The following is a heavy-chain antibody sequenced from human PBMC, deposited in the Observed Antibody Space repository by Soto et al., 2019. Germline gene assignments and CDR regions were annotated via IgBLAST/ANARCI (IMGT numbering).Heavy chain of an antibody. D-gene: IGHD2-2*01. CDR1: GFTFSHSW. CDR3: VGDDWGPAHI. CDR2: IKEDGSEI. J-gene: IGHJ4*02. V-gene: IGHV3-7*04. Sequence: GWSLRLSCAASGFTFSHSWMSVVRQATGKGLEWVANIKEDGSEIHYVDSVKGRFTISRDNAKNCLYLQMSSLRVEDTGVHYCVGDDWGPAHIRGQGTPVTVSS.